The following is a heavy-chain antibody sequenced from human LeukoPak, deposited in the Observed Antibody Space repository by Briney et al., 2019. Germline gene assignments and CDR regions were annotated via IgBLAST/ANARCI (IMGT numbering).Heavy chain of an antibody. CDR3: ARGLSPRLYIVVVPAAHAGWFDP. V-gene: IGHV4-34*01. CDR1: GGSFSGYY. J-gene: IGHJ5*02. Sequence: SETLSLTCAVYGGSFSGYYWSWIRQPPGKGLEWIGEINHSGSTNYNPSLKSRVTISVDTSKNQFSLKLSSVTAADTAVYYCARGLSPRLYIVVVPAAHAGWFDPWGQGTLVTVSS. D-gene: IGHD2-2*01. CDR2: INHSGST.